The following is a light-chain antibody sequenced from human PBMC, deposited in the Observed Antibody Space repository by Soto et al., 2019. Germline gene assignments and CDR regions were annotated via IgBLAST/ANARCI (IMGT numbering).Light chain of an antibody. Sequence: EIVMTQSPATLSVSPGERATLSCRASQSVSSNLAWYQQKPGQAPRLLIYGASTRATGIPGRFSGSGSGTELTLTISSLQSEDFAVYYCQQYKNWPLTFGGGTKVEIK. CDR2: GAS. CDR1: QSVSSN. V-gene: IGKV3-15*01. CDR3: QQYKNWPLT. J-gene: IGKJ4*01.